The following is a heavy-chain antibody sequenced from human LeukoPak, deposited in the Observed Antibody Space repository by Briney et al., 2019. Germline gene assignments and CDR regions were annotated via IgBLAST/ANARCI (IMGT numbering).Heavy chain of an antibody. D-gene: IGHD3-22*01. Sequence: GGSLRLSCAASGFTFSSYAMHWVRQAPGKGLEWVAVISYDGSNKYYADSVKGRFTISRDNSKNTLYLQMNSLRAEDTAVYYCAREEHYDSSGYWVWGQGTLVTVSS. CDR1: GFTFSSYA. CDR3: AREEHYDSSGYWV. CDR2: ISYDGSNK. J-gene: IGHJ4*02. V-gene: IGHV3-30-3*01.